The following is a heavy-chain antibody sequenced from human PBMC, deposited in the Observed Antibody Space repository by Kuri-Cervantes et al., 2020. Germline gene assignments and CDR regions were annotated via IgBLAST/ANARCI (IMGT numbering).Heavy chain of an antibody. V-gene: IGHV4-59*13. D-gene: IGHD2-15*01. CDR2: IYYSGST. CDR1: GGSISSYY. CDR3: AREVDYFDY. Sequence: GSLRLSCTVSGGSISSYYRSWIRQPPGKGLEWIGYIYYSGSTNYNPSLKSRVTISVDTSKNQFSLKLSSVTAADTAVYYCAREVDYFDYWGQGTLVTVSS. J-gene: IGHJ4*02.